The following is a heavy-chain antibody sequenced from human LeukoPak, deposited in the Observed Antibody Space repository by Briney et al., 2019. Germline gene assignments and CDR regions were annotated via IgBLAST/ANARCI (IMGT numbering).Heavy chain of an antibody. Sequence: GEALKISCKGSGFNLNTYWIAWVRQLPGKGLEWVGIIRPMNSDLRYSPSVQGQVTISADRSINTAYLQWGSLTASDTAMYYCASRPFETTVVPWDFYWGQGTQVTVSS. J-gene: IGHJ4*02. V-gene: IGHV5-51*01. CDR1: GFNLNTYW. D-gene: IGHD4-23*01. CDR2: IRPMNSDL. CDR3: ASRPFETTVVPWDFY.